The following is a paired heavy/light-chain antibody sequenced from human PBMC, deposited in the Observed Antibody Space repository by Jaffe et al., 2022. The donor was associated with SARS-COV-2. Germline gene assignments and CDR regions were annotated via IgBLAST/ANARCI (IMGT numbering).Heavy chain of an antibody. CDR2: ISSSSGAI. CDR3: ARLAPWLANNYYYYGMDV. D-gene: IGHD6-19*01. V-gene: IGHV3-48*02. J-gene: IGHJ6*02. CDR1: GFTFSSYR. Sequence: EVQLVESGGGLVQPGGSLRLSCAASGFTFSSYRMNWVRQAPGKGLEWVSYISSSSGAIYYADSVKGRFTISRDNAKNSLYLQMNSLRDEDTAVYYCARLAPWLANNYYYYGMDVWGQGTTVTVSS.
Light chain of an antibody. J-gene: IGKJ2*01. Sequence: AIQMTQSPSSLSASVGDRVTITCRASQGIRNDLGWYQQKPGKAPKLLIYAASSLQSGVPSKFSGSGSGTDFTLTISSLQPEDFATYYCLQDYNYPYTFGQGTKLEIK. V-gene: IGKV1-6*01. CDR2: AAS. CDR1: QGIRND. CDR3: LQDYNYPYT.